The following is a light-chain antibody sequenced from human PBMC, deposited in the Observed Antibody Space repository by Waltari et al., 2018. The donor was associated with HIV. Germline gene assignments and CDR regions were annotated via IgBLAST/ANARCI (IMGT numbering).Light chain of an antibody. Sequence: DIVLTQSPLSLPVIPGEPASLSCRYSQSLLHSSGFYYLDWYLQKPGQSPQLLIYLGSHRASGVSDRFSGGGSGTHFTLNVTRVEADDVGIYFCMQSLQIPPTFGGGTKV. CDR3: MQSLQIPPT. V-gene: IGKV2-28*01. J-gene: IGKJ4*01. CDR1: QSLLHSSGFYY. CDR2: LGS.